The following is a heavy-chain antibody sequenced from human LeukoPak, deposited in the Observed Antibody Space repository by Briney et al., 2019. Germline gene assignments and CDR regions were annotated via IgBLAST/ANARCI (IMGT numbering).Heavy chain of an antibody. J-gene: IGHJ4*02. Sequence: GGSLRLSCAASGFTFSSYSMNWVRQAPGKGLEWVSSISSSSSYIYYADSVKGRFTISRDNAKNSLYLQMNSLRAEGTAVYYCARELYYYDSSGYYPPGYWGQGTLVTVSS. V-gene: IGHV3-21*01. CDR2: ISSSSSYI. CDR1: GFTFSSYS. D-gene: IGHD3-22*01. CDR3: ARELYYYDSSGYYPPGY.